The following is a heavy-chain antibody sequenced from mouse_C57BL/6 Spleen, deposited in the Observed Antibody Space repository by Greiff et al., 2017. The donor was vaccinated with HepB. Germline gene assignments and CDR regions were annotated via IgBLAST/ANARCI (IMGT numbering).Heavy chain of an antibody. V-gene: IGHV5-12*01. Sequence: EVMLVESGGGLVQPGGSLKLSCAASGFTFSDYYMYWVRQTPEKRLEWVAYISNGGGSTYYPDTVKGRFTISRDNAKNTLYLQMSRLKSEDTAMYYCARNYYGSYYAMDYWGQGTSVTVSS. CDR2: ISNGGGST. CDR3: ARNYYGSYYAMDY. CDR1: GFTFSDYY. D-gene: IGHD1-1*01. J-gene: IGHJ4*01.